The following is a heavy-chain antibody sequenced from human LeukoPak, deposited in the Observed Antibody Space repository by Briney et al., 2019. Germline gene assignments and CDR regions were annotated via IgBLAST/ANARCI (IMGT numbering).Heavy chain of an antibody. CDR2: INPNSGGT. J-gene: IGHJ3*02. Sequence: ASVKVSCKASGYTFTGYYMHWVRQAPGQGLEWMGWINPNSGGTNYAQKFQGGVTMTRDTSISTAYMELSRLRSDDTAVYYCARDWARYSSSWYVHDAFDIWGQGTMVTVSS. CDR3: ARDWARYSSSWYVHDAFDI. D-gene: IGHD6-13*01. CDR1: GYTFTGYY. V-gene: IGHV1-2*02.